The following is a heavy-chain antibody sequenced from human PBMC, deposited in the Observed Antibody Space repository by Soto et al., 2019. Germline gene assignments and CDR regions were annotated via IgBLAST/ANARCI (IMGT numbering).Heavy chain of an antibody. D-gene: IGHD1-26*01. CDR1: GFTFRSYD. V-gene: IGHV3-23*01. CDR3: AKVSWGSGSLGDN. J-gene: IGHJ4*02. Sequence: EVQLLESGGGLVQPGGSLRLSCAASGFTFRSYDMNWVRQAPGKGLEWVSGIGVSASDTYYADSVRGRFTISRDNSKNTLYLQMNSLRAEDTAVYYCAKVSWGSGSLGDNWGQGTLVTVSS. CDR2: IGVSASDT.